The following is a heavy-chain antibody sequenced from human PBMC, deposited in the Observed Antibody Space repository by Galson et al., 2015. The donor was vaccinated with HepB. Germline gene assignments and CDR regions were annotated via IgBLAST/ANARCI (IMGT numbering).Heavy chain of an antibody. V-gene: IGHV3-21*01. CDR3: ASELNNIMGNTTLAYFDS. CDR2: INGRSGDI. CDR1: GFTFSSPN. D-gene: IGHD1-26*01. Sequence: SLRLSCAASGFTFSSPNMNWVRQVPGKGLEWVSFINGRSGDIYYTDSVKGRFTISRDNTKKSLFLQMNNLRAEDTAVYYCASELNNIMGNTTLAYFDSWGQGTVVTVSS. J-gene: IGHJ4*02.